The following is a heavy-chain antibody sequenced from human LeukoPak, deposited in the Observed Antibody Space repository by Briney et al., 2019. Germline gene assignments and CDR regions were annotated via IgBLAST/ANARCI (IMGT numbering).Heavy chain of an antibody. CDR1: GFTFSSYW. CDR2: IKQDGSEK. J-gene: IGHJ4*02. V-gene: IGHV3-7*01. D-gene: IGHD6-13*01. CDR3: ARDRRIAAAGTDDADY. Sequence: GGSLRLSCAASGFTFSSYWMSWVRQAPGKGLEWVANIKQDGSEKYYVDSVKGRFTISRDNAKNSLYLQMNSLRAEDTAVYYCARDRRIAAAGTDDADYWGQGTLVTVSS.